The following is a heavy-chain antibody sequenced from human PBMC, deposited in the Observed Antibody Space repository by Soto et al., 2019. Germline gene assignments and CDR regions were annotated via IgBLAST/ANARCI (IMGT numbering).Heavy chain of an antibody. CDR3: VKDLLPNTVTTCGS. CDR1: GFTFDSYG. CDR2: ISSDGNNK. J-gene: IGHJ5*02. Sequence: QVQLVESGGGVVQPGRSLRLSCAASGFTFDSYGMHWVRQAPGKGLEWVAVISSDGNNKYYADSVKGRFSIYRDNFNNLLYLQMSRLRVEDTAVYYWVKDLLPNTVTTCGSWGQGTLVTVSS. V-gene: IGHV3-30*18. D-gene: IGHD4-17*01.